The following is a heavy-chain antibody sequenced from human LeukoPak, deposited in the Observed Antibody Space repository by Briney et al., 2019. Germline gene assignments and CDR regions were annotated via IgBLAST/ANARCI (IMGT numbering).Heavy chain of an antibody. CDR1: GGSISSYY. J-gene: IGHJ3*02. D-gene: IGHD2-21*02. V-gene: IGHV4-59*12. CDR3: ARDITAATYAFDI. CDR2: IYYSGST. Sequence: SSETLSLTCTVSGGSISSYYWSWIRQPPGKGLEWIGYIYYSGSTNYNPSLKSRVTISVDTSKDQFSLKLSSVTAADTAVYYCARDITAATYAFDIWGQGTMVTVSS.